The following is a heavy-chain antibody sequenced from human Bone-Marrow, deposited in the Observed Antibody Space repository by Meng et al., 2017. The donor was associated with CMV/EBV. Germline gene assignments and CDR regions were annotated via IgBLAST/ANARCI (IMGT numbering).Heavy chain of an antibody. J-gene: IGHJ6*02. V-gene: IGHV1-69*05. CDR1: GGTFSSYA. CDR2: IIPIFGTA. CDR3: ARDRTQDRSGDYYYYGMDV. D-gene: IGHD4-17*01. Sequence: SVKVSCKASGGTFSSYAISWVRQAPGQGLEWMGGIIPIFGTANYAQKFQGRVTITTDESTSTAYMERSSLRSEDTAVYYCARDRTQDRSGDYYYYGMDVWGQGTTVTVSS.